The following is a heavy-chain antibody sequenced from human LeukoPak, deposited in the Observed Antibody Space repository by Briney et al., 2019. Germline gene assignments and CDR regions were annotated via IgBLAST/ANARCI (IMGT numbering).Heavy chain of an antibody. Sequence: GGTLRLTCAASGFTLSNYWSIHWVRQVPGKGLEWVSRINGDGSIRSHSLYTAYPDSVKGRFTISRDNSKNTLYLQMNSLRAEDTAVYYCAKDRYSSSWFKYNYYYYYYMDVWGKGTTVTVSS. D-gene: IGHD6-13*01. CDR1: GFTLSNYW. V-gene: IGHV3-NL1*01. CDR2: INGDGSI. J-gene: IGHJ6*03. CDR3: AKDRYSSSWFKYNYYYYYYMDV.